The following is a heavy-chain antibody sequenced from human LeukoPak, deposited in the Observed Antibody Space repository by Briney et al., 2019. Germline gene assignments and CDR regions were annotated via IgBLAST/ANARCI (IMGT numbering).Heavy chain of an antibody. CDR1: GFTFSSYG. D-gene: IGHD3-10*01. CDR2: IWYDGSNK. V-gene: IGHV3-33*08. Sequence: PGGSLRLSCAASGFTFSSYGMHWVRQAPGKGLEWVAVIWYDGSNKYYADSVKGRFTISRDNAKNSLYLQMNSLRAEDTAVYYCARGDLWFGGLYYFDYWAQGPLVPVSS. CDR3: ARGDLWFGGLYYFDY. J-gene: IGHJ4*02.